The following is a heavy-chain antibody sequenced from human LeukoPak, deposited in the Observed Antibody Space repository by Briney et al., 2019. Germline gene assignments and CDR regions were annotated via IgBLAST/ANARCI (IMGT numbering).Heavy chain of an antibody. Sequence: PSETLSLPCNVWGGSISIYYWSWIRQPPGKGREWIGYISHTGATTYSPPPKRRITPSVDTSTSQFSLKLTSVTAADTAVYYCATDIAVAGSRTNAFDVWGLGTMVTVSS. D-gene: IGHD6-19*01. CDR3: ATDIAVAGSRTNAFDV. CDR2: ISHTGAT. CDR1: GGSISIYY. J-gene: IGHJ3*01. V-gene: IGHV4-59*01.